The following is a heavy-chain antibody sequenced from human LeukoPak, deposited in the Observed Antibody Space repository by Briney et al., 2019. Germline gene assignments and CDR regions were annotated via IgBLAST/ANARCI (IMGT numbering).Heavy chain of an antibody. D-gene: IGHD2-8*01. CDR2: ISPSGGST. J-gene: IGHJ4*02. V-gene: IGHV1-46*01. CDR1: GYTFTSNY. CDR3: ARVTSVLILYSIAYYFDS. Sequence: GASVKVSCKAFGYTFTSNYMHWVRQAPGQGPEWMGVISPSGGSTTYAQKFQGRVTLTRDMSTSTDYLELSSLRSEDTAVYYCARVTSVLILYSIAYYFDSWGQGTLVTVSS.